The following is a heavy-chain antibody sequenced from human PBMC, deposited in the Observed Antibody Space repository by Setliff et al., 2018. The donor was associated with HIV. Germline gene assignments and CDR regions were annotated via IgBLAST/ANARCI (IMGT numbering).Heavy chain of an antibody. CDR1: GGSISSTSYF. Sequence: NPSETLSLTCTVSGGSISSTSYFWGWIRLPPAKGLGWIGSVSSIGDTFYTPSLKSRVAISIDTSKRVFSLSLNSATAEDTALYYCARFAGGSWIDYWGQGALVTVSS. J-gene: IGHJ4*02. V-gene: IGHV4-39*07. CDR3: ARFAGGSWIDY. D-gene: IGHD3-10*01. CDR2: VSSIGDT.